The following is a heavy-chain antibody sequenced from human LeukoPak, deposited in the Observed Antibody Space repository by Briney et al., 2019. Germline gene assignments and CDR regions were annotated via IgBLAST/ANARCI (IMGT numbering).Heavy chain of an antibody. D-gene: IGHD2-2*01. J-gene: IGHJ4*02. V-gene: IGHV3-15*01. CDR2: INTKSGGQTT. CDR1: GFTFSNEW. CDR3: TRGHYSSL. Sequence: GGSLRLSCAASGFTFSNEWMRWVRQAPGKGLEWVGRINTKSGGQTTDYGAPVKGRFIISRDDSKNMLYLQMNSLKTEDTGVYYCTRGHYSSLGGEGTLVTVSS.